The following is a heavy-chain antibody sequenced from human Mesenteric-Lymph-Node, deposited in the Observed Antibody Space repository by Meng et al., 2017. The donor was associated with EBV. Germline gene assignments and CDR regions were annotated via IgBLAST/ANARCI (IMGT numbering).Heavy chain of an antibody. CDR2: VYYSGST. CDR1: GGSVRSTSYD. V-gene: IGHV4-61*01. CDR3: ARENPARGNWFDP. J-gene: IGHJ5*02. D-gene: IGHD3-10*01. Sequence: QVLLQESGPGLVTPSETLSLTCTVSGGSVRSTSYDWSWIRQPTGKRLEWIGYVYYSGSTNYNPSLKSRVTISVDTSKNQFSLNLYSVTAADTAVYYCARENPARGNWFDPWGQGALVTVSS.